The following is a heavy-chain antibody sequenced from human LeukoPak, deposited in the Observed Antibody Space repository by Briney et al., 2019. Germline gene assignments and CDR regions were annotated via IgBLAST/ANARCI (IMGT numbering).Heavy chain of an antibody. CDR1: GFTFSSYW. CDR3: ARAHNRGYGLDPIDY. D-gene: IGHD5-12*01. V-gene: IGHV3-7*01. CDR2: IKQDGSEK. Sequence: GGSLRLSCAASGFTFSSYWMSWVRQAPGKGLEWVANIKQDGSEKYYVDSVKGRFTISRDNAKNSLYLQMNSLRAEDTAVYYCARAHNRGYGLDPIDYWGQGTLVTVSS. J-gene: IGHJ4*02.